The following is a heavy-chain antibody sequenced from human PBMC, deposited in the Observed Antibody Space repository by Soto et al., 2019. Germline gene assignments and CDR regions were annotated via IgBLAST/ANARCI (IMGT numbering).Heavy chain of an antibody. D-gene: IGHD3-22*01. J-gene: IGHJ4*02. Sequence: SETLSLTCTVPGGSISSSSYYWSWIRQPPGKGLEWIGYIYYSGSTNYNPSLKSRVTISVDTSKNQFSLKLTSVTAADTAVYFCTRGGFYYYDSSGYYDYWGQGALVTVSS. CDR3: TRGGFYYYDSSGYYDY. CDR2: IYYSGST. CDR1: GGSISSSSYY. V-gene: IGHV4-61*01.